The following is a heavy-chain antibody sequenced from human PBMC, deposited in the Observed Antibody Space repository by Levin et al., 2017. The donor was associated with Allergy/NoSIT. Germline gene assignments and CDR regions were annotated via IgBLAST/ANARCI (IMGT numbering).Heavy chain of an antibody. V-gene: IGHV6-1*01. CDR2: TYYRSKWYN. D-gene: IGHD4-23*01. CDR1: GDSVSSNSAT. CDR3: ARDELKGGGWTRWFDP. Sequence: PSETLSLTCAISGDSVSSNSATWNWIRQSPSRGLEWLGRTYYRSKWYNDYAVSVQSRITISADTSKNQFSLQLNSVTPEDTAVYYCARDELKGGGWTRWFDPWGQGTLVTVSS. J-gene: IGHJ5*02.